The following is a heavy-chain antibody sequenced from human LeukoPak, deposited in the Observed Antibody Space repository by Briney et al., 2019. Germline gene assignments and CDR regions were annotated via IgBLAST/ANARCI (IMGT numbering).Heavy chain of an antibody. J-gene: IGHJ4*02. Sequence: PSETLTLTCTVSGGSISSYYWSWIRQPAGKGLEWIGRIYTSGSTNYNASLKSRVSMSVDTSKNQFSLKLSSVTAADTAVFYCARENSGSYREFDYWGQGTLVTVSS. CDR3: ARENSGSYREFDY. CDR1: GGSISSYY. CDR2: IYTSGST. V-gene: IGHV4-4*07. D-gene: IGHD1-26*01.